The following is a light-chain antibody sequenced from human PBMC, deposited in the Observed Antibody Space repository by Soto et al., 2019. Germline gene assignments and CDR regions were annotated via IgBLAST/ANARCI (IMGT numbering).Light chain of an antibody. CDR1: SSDVGSYNL. CDR2: EVS. V-gene: IGLV2-23*02. J-gene: IGLJ1*01. Sequence: SVLTQPASVSGSPGQSITISCTGTSSDVGSYNLVSWYQQHPGKAPKLMIYEVSKRPSGVSNRFSGSKSGNTASLTISGLQAEDEADYYCCSYAGSITSYYVFGIGTKVTVL. CDR3: CSYAGSITSYYV.